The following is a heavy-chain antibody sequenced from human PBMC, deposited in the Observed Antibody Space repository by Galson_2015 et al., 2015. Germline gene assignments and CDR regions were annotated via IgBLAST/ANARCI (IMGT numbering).Heavy chain of an antibody. CDR1: GFTFSSYG. CDR3: AKQGSSSGPLLNYYYGMDV. Sequence: SLRLSCAASGFTFSSYGMHWVRQAPGKGLEWVAVISYDGSNKYYADSVKGRFTISRGNSKNTLYLLMNSLRAEDTAVYYCAKQGSSSGPLLNYYYGMDVWGQGTTVTVSS. D-gene: IGHD6-13*01. V-gene: IGHV3-30*18. CDR2: ISYDGSNK. J-gene: IGHJ6*02.